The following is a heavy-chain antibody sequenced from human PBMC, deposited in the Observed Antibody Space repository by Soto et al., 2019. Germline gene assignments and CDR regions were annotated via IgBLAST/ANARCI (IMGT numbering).Heavy chain of an antibody. J-gene: IGHJ3*02. CDR3: ARGGESIVVVVAATSDAFDI. Sequence: QVQPQQWGAGLLKPSETLSLTCAVYGGSFSGYYWSWIRQPPGKGLEWIGEINNSGSTNYNPSLKSRVTISVDQSTNQCSLKLSPVTAADTAVYYCARGGESIVVVVAATSDAFDIWGQGTMVTVSS. CDR2: INNSGST. V-gene: IGHV4-34*01. CDR1: GGSFSGYY. D-gene: IGHD2-15*01.